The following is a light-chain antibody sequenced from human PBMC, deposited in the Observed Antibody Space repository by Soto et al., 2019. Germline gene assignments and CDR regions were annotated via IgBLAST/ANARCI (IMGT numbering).Light chain of an antibody. CDR3: QQYGSSQLT. Sequence: EIVLTQSPVTLSLSPGERATLSCRASQSVSSSYLAWYQQKPGQAPRLVIYGASNRATGIPDRFSGSGSGTDFTLTISRLEPEDFAVYYCQQYGSSQLTFGPGTKVDIK. CDR2: GAS. CDR1: QSVSSSY. V-gene: IGKV3-20*01. J-gene: IGKJ3*01.